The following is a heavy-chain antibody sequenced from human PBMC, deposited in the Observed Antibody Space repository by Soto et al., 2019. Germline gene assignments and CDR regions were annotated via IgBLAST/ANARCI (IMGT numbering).Heavy chain of an antibody. J-gene: IGHJ4*02. CDR1: GGSISSGGYP. V-gene: IGHV4-30-2*01. Sequence: SETLSLTCAVSGGSISSGGYPWSWIRQPPGKGLEWIGYIYHSGSTYYNPSLKSRVTISVDRSKNQFSLKLSSVTAADTAVYYCARVEDSSGYYYYFDYWGQGTLVTVSS. D-gene: IGHD3-22*01. CDR2: IYHSGST. CDR3: ARVEDSSGYYYYFDY.